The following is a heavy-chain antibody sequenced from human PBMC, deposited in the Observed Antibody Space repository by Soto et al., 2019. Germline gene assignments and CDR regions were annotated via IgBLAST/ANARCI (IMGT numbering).Heavy chain of an antibody. D-gene: IGHD3-3*01. Sequence: SETLSLTCTVSGGSISSGGYYWSWIRQHPGKGLEWIGYIYYSGSTYYNPSLKSRVTISVDTSKNQFSLKLSSVTAADTAVYYCLGGFWSGYYDYWGQGTLVTVSS. CDR2: IYYSGST. V-gene: IGHV4-31*09. CDR3: LGGFWSGYYDY. J-gene: IGHJ4*02. CDR1: GGSISSGGYY.